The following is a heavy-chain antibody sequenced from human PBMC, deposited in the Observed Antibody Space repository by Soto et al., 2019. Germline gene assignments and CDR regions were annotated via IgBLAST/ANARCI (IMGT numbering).Heavy chain of an antibody. J-gene: IGHJ4*02. Sequence: QVHLQESGPGLVKPSQTLSLTCTVSGGSISSGGYYWNWIRHLPGKGLEWIGHIYYTGSTYYNPSLKSRVSMSVDTSNNRFSLNLSSVTVADAAVYFCARLSVQMAPQVYLHYFDSWGPGTLVSVSS. CDR3: ARLSVQMAPQVYLHYFDS. CDR1: GGSISSGGYY. CDR2: IYYTGST. D-gene: IGHD1-1*01. V-gene: IGHV4-31*03.